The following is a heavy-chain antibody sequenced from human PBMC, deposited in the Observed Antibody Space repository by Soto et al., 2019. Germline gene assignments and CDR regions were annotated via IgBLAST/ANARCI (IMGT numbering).Heavy chain of an antibody. CDR2: IYPGDSDT. Sequence: PGESLKISCKGSGYSFTSYWIGWVRQMPGKGLEWMGIIYPGDSDTRYSPSFQGQVTISADKSISTAYLQWSSLKASDTAMYYFARRYGYYYDSSGLNYYYYGMDVWGQGTTVTVSS. CDR3: ARRYGYYYDSSGLNYYYYGMDV. CDR1: GYSFTSYW. V-gene: IGHV5-51*01. D-gene: IGHD3-22*01. J-gene: IGHJ6*02.